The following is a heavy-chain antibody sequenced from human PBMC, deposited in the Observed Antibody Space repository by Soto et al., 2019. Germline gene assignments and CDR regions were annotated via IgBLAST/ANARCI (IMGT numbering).Heavy chain of an antibody. V-gene: IGHV1-69*13. CDR3: AREFAIFGVVHIIYYYGMDV. J-gene: IGHJ6*02. CDR1: GGTFSSYA. Sequence: SVKVSCKASGGTFSSYAISWVRQAPGQGLEWMGGIIPIFGTANYAQKLQGRVTITADESTSTAYMELSSLRSEDTAVYYCAREFAIFGVVHIIYYYGMDVWGQGTTVTVSS. D-gene: IGHD3-3*01. CDR2: IIPIFGTA.